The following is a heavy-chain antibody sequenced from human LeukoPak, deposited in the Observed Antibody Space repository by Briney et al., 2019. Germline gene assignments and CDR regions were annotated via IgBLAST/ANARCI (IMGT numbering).Heavy chain of an antibody. CDR3: AKERTPGYSSSWYYFDY. CDR1: GFTFSSYA. D-gene: IGHD6-13*01. CDR2: ISGSGGST. J-gene: IGHJ4*02. Sequence: GGSLRLSCAASGFTFSSYAMSWVRQAPGKGLEWVSAISGSGGSTYYADSVKGRFTISRDNSKNTLYLQMNGLRAEDTAVYYCAKERTPGYSSSWYYFDYWGQGTLVTVSS. V-gene: IGHV3-23*01.